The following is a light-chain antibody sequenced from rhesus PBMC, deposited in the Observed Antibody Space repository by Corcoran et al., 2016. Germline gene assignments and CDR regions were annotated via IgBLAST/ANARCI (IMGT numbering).Light chain of an antibody. CDR1: QNIYSN. J-gene: IGKJ4*01. CDR2: ATS. Sequence: DIQMTQSPSALSASVGDRVTISCRASQNIYSNIAWYQQKPGEAPKLLIYATSTLQTGIPSRFSGSVVETDFTLTITSLQPEDSAAYYCQQYSDDTLTFGGGTKVEIK. V-gene: IGKV1S8*01. CDR3: QQYSDDTLT.